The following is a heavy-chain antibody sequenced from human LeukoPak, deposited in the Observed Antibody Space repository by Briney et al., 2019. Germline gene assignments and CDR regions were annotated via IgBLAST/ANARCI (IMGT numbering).Heavy chain of an antibody. CDR3: ARRTADRIFDY. V-gene: IGHV4-39*01. CDR2: VYYSGST. D-gene: IGHD1-1*01. J-gene: IGHJ4*02. CDR1: GGSISSSTYY. Sequence: SETLSLTCTVSGGSISSSTYYWGWIRQPPGKGLEWIGNVYYSGSTYYNPSLKSRVTISVDTSKNQFSLKLSSATAADTAVYYCARRTADRIFDYWGQGTLVTVSS.